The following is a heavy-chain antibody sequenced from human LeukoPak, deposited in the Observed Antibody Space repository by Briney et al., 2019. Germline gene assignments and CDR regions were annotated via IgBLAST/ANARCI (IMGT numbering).Heavy chain of an antibody. J-gene: IGHJ1*01. D-gene: IGHD6-19*01. Sequence: GSVKVSCKASGYTFTSYGISWVRQAPGQGLEWMGWISAYNGNTDYAQKFQGRVTMTTDTSTSTAYMELRSLRSDDTAVYYCARDSVAGQRGYFQHWGQGTLVTVSS. CDR1: GYTFTSYG. CDR3: ARDSVAGQRGYFQH. V-gene: IGHV1-18*01. CDR2: ISAYNGNT.